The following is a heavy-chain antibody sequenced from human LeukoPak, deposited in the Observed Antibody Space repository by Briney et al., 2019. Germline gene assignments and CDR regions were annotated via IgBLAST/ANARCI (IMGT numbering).Heavy chain of an antibody. V-gene: IGHV6-1*01. CDR3: ARGTPPFDY. Sequence: SQTLSLTCAISGDSVSSNSATWNWIRQSPSRNLEWLGRTYYKSKWYDDYAVSVKSRITINPDTSKNQFSLHLYSVTPEDTAEYYCARGTPPFDYWGQGTLVTVSS. D-gene: IGHD1-14*01. CDR2: TYYKSKWYD. CDR1: GDSVSSNSAT. J-gene: IGHJ4*02.